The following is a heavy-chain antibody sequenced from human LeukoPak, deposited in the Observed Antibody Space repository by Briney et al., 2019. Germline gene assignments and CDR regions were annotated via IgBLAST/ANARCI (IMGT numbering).Heavy chain of an antibody. Sequence: PGGSLRLSCAASGFTFTTYAMSWVRQAPGKGLEWVSGISGSGALTYYADSVKGRFTMSRDNSRDTLFLQVNSLRAEDTAIYYCAKDQVYGGNTLGVFDIWGQGTTVTVSS. CDR2: ISGSGALT. V-gene: IGHV3-23*01. CDR3: AKDQVYGGNTLGVFDI. CDR1: GFTFTTYA. D-gene: IGHD4-23*01. J-gene: IGHJ3*02.